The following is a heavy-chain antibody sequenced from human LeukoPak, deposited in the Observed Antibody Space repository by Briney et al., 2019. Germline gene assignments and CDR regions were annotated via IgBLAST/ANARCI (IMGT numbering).Heavy chain of an antibody. V-gene: IGHV4-4*02. CDR2: ISHSGST. Sequence: SETLSLTCAVSGGSISISNSNWWSWVRQPPGKGLEWIGEISHSGSTNYNPSLKSRVTISVDKSKNQFSLNLNSVTAADTAVYYCATRVDSWGQGTLVTVSS. CDR1: GGSISISNSNW. D-gene: IGHD3-3*01. J-gene: IGHJ4*02. CDR3: ATRVDS.